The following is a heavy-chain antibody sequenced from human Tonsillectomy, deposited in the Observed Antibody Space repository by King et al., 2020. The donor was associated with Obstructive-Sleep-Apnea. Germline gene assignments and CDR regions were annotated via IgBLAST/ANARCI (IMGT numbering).Heavy chain of an antibody. J-gene: IGHJ4*02. Sequence: VQLVESGGGVGQPGRSLRLSCAASGFTFSSFAMHWVRQAPGKGLEWVAVISSDGSNKYYADSVKGRFTISRDNSKNTLFLQMNSLSAEDTAVFYCASLSMTTITTAFDYWGQGALVTVSS. CDR3: ASLSMTTITTAFDY. CDR1: GFTFSSFA. V-gene: IGHV3-30*04. CDR2: ISSDGSNK. D-gene: IGHD4-11*01.